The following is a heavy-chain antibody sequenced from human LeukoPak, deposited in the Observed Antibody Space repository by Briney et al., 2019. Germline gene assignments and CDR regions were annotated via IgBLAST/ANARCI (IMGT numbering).Heavy chain of an antibody. CDR1: GFSFSNYS. Sequence: GGSLRLSCVASGFSFSNYSMNWVRQAPGRGLEWVAYHSGSRGIIYYADSVKGRFTISRDNAKNSVFLQMNSLRVDDTALYYCARDMQVAPHYFDHWGQGTLVTVSS. V-gene: IGHV3-48*01. CDR3: ARDMQVAPHYFDH. J-gene: IGHJ4*02. CDR2: HSGSRGII.